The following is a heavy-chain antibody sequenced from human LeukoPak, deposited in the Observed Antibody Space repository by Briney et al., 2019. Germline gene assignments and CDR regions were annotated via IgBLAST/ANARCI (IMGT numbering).Heavy chain of an antibody. CDR2: MNPNSGNT. Sequence: GASVKVSCKASGYTFTSYDISWVRQATGQGLEWMGWMNPNSGNTGYAQKFQGRVTMTRNTSISTAYMELSSLRSEDTAVYYCARGASRGMKWLLFSTWGQGTLVTVSS. V-gene: IGHV1-8*01. CDR3: ARGASRGMKWLLFST. D-gene: IGHD3-3*01. CDR1: GYTFTSYD. J-gene: IGHJ4*02.